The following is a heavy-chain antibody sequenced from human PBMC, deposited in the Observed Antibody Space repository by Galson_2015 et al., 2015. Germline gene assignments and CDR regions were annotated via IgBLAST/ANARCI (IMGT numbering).Heavy chain of an antibody. CDR3: AINYYDSSGYSVTGDGMDV. V-gene: IGHV1-46*01. CDR1: GYTFTSYY. J-gene: IGHJ6*02. Sequence: SVKVSCKASGYTFTSYYMHWVRQAPGQGLEWMGIINPSGGSTSYAQKFQGRVTMTRDTSTSTVYMELSSLRSEDTAVYYCAINYYDSSGYSVTGDGMDVWGQGTTVTVSS. CDR2: INPSGGST. D-gene: IGHD3-22*01.